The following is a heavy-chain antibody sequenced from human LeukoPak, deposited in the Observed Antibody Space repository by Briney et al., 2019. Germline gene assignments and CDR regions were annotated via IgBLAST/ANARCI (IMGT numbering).Heavy chain of an antibody. CDR2: ISSSGANT. CDR1: GFSFSSYA. V-gene: IGHV3-23*01. D-gene: IGHD2-21*02. CDR3: AKRDRPCSGDCSAPYYFDY. Sequence: GGSLRLSCAASGFSFSSYAMSWVRQAPGKGLEWVCSISSSGANTYFADSVKGRFTIARDNSKNTLYLQMSSLRAEDTAVYYCAKRDRPCSGDCSAPYYFDYWGQGTLVTVSS. J-gene: IGHJ4*02.